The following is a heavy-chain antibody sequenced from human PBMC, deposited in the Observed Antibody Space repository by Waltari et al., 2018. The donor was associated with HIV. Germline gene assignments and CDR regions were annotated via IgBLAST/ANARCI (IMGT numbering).Heavy chain of an antibody. Sequence: QVQLEQSGAEVKKPGASVKVSCKASGSTVTDYYVHWVRQAPGRRLEWMGWINPKSGGRKFAQKFQGRVTMTWDTSITTAYMELHRLRSDDTAVYYCARRSWDLWGQGTLLTVSS. J-gene: IGHJ5*02. V-gene: IGHV1-2*02. CDR3: ARRSWDL. CDR1: GSTVTDYY. CDR2: INPKSGGR.